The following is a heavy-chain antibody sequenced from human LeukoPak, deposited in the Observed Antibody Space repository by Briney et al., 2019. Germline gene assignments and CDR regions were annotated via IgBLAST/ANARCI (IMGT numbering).Heavy chain of an antibody. J-gene: IGHJ4*02. CDR1: GYTFTSYA. D-gene: IGHD2-2*01. CDR3: ARAAVVVPAAYLDY. V-gene: IGHV1-3*01. Sequence: RASVTVSCTASGYTFTSYAMHWVRQAPGQRLEWMGWINAGNGNTKYSQKFQGRVTITRDTSASTAYMELSSLRSKDTAVYYCARAAVVVPAAYLDYWGQGTLVTVSS. CDR2: INAGNGNT.